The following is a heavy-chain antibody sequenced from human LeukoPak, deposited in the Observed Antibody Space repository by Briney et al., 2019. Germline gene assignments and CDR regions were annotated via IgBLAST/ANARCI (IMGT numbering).Heavy chain of an antibody. CDR2: INSEGSST. CDR3: GREYFRTWELHAGIDY. D-gene: IGHD1-26*01. V-gene: IGHV3-74*01. Sequence: GGSLRPSCAASGFTFSRYWMHWVRQAPGKGLVWVSRINSEGSSTTYADSVKGRFTISRDNAKNTLYLHMNSLRAEDTAVYYCGREYFRTWELHAGIDYWGQGTLVTVSS. J-gene: IGHJ4*02. CDR1: GFTFSRYW.